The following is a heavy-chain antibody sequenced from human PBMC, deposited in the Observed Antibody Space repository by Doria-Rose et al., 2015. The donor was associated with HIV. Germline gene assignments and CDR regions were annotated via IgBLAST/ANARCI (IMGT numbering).Heavy chain of an antibody. D-gene: IGHD6-13*01. J-gene: IGHJ4*02. Sequence: ESGPVLVKPTETLTLTCTVSGVSLSSPGMGVSWIRQPPGKALAWLVNIFSDDERSYKTSLKSRLTISRGTSKSQVVLTMTDMDPVDTATYYCARIKSSRWYHKYYFDFWGQGTLVIVSA. CDR1: GVSLSSPGMG. V-gene: IGHV2-26*01. CDR2: IFSDDER. CDR3: ARIKSSRWYHKYYFDF.